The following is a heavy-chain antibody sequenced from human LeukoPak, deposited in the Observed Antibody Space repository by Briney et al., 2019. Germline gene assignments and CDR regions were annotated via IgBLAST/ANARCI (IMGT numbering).Heavy chain of an antibody. J-gene: IGHJ4*02. CDR3: ARTPIEAAGTIFDF. CDR1: GYTFTSYG. D-gene: IGHD6-13*01. V-gene: IGHV1-18*04. Sequence: ASVKVSCKASGYTFTSYGISWVRQAPGQGLEWMGWISAYNGNTNYAQKLQGRVAMTPDTSKSTAYMELRSLRSDDTAVYYCARTPIEAAGTIFDFWGQGTLVTVSS. CDR2: ISAYNGNT.